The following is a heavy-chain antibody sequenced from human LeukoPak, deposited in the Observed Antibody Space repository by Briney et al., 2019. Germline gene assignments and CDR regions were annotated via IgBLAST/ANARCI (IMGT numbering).Heavy chain of an antibody. CDR1: GFTFTTHW. CDR3: AKEIPQWELGGGFDY. Sequence: GGSLRLSCGASGFTFTTHWIHWVRQAPGKGLVWVSRIKPDGSDTNYADSVKGRFTISRDNAKNSLYLQMNSLRPEDTALYYCAKEIPQWELGGGFDYWGQGTLVTVAS. V-gene: IGHV3-74*01. D-gene: IGHD1-26*01. J-gene: IGHJ4*02. CDR2: IKPDGSDT.